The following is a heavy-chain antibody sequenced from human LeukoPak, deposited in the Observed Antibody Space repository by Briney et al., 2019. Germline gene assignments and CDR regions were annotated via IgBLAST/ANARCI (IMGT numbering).Heavy chain of an antibody. CDR1: GGSFSGYY. D-gene: IGHD2-2*01. V-gene: IGHV4-34*01. CDR3: ARHRALNRYCSSTTCSRGFDY. CDR2: INHSGST. J-gene: IGHJ4*02. Sequence: ASETLSLTCAVHGGSFSGYYWSWIRQPPGKGLEWIGEINHSGSTNYNPSLKSRVTISVDTSKNQFSLKLSSVTAADTAVYYCARHRALNRYCSSTTCSRGFDYWGQGTLVTVSS.